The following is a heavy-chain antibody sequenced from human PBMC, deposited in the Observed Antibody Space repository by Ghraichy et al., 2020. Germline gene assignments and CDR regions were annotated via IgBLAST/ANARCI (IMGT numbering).Heavy chain of an antibody. CDR2: MNPNSGNT. V-gene: IGHV1-8*01. CDR1: GYTFTSYD. Sequence: ASVKVSCKASGYTFTSYDINWVRQATGQGLEWMGWMNPNSGNTGYAQKFQGRVTMTRNTSISTAYMELSSLRSEDTAVYYCARYVRQLTGYSSHRNWFDPWGQGTLVTVSS. D-gene: IGHD3-9*01. CDR3: ARYVRQLTGYSSHRNWFDP. J-gene: IGHJ5*02.